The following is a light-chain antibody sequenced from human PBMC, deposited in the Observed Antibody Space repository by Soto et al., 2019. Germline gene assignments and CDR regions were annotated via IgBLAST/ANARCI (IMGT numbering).Light chain of an antibody. V-gene: IGKV3-11*01. Sequence: EIGLTQSPATLSLSPGERATLSCRASQSVSGYLAWYQQKPGQAPRLLMYEASNRAAGIPARFSGSGSGTDFTLTISSLEPEDFAVYYCQQRSNWPSTFGGGTKVEIK. J-gene: IGKJ4*01. CDR3: QQRSNWPST. CDR2: EAS. CDR1: QSVSGY.